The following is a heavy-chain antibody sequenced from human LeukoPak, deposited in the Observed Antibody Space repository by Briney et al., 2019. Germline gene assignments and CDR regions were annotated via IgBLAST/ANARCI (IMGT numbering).Heavy chain of an antibody. D-gene: IGHD3-16*01. CDR2: IYTSGST. CDR1: GGSISSYF. CDR3: ARREFTDAFDI. Sequence: SETLSLTCTVSGGSISSYFWSWIRQPPGKGLEWIGYIYTSGSTNYNPSLKSRVTISVHTSKNQFSLKLSSVTAADTAVYYCARREFTDAFDIWGQGTMVTVSS. J-gene: IGHJ3*02. V-gene: IGHV4-4*09.